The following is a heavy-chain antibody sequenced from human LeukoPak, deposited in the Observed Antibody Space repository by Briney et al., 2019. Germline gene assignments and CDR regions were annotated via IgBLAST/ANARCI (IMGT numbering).Heavy chain of an antibody. CDR3: ARGPYESKFDY. CDR1: GGTFSSYA. CDR2: IIPIFGTS. V-gene: IGHV1-69*06. J-gene: IGHJ4*02. Sequence: GASVKVSCKASGGTFSSYAISWVRQAPGQGLEWMGGIIPIFGTSNYAQKFQGRVTITADKSTSTAYMELSSLRSEDTAVYYCARGPYESKFDYWGQGTLVTVSS. D-gene: IGHD5-12*01.